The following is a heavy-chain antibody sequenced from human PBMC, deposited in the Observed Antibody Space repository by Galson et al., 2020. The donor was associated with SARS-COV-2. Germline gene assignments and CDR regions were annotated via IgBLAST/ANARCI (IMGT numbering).Heavy chain of an antibody. V-gene: IGHV3-13*04. D-gene: IGHD3-22*01. CDR2: IGADGRT. J-gene: IGHJ3*01. CDR1: GFTFSSHD. CDR3: ARDDDSSGMGAFVV. Sequence: GGSLRLSCAASGFTFSSHDMHWVRQLTGKGLEWVSGIGADGRTYYPDSLKGRFTISRDNARNSLHLQMNSLTAGDTAVYYCARDDDSSGMGAFVVGGRGIMVTFSS.